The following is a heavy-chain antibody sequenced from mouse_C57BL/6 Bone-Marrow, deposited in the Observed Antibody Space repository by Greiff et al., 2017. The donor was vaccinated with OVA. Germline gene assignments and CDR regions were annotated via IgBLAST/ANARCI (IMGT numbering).Heavy chain of an antibody. CDR3: ARSPIDFDY. CDR1: GYTFTDYY. D-gene: IGHD2-12*01. CDR2: IYPGSGNT. V-gene: IGHV1-84*01. J-gene: IGHJ2*01. Sequence: VQLQQSGPELVKPGASVKISCKASGYTFTDYYINWVKQRPGQGLEWLGWIYPGSGNTKYNEKFKGKATLTVDTSSSTAYMQLSSLTSEDSAVYFCARSPIDFDYWGQGTTLTVSS.